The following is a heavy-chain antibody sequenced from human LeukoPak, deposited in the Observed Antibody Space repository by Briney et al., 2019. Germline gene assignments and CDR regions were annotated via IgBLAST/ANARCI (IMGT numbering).Heavy chain of an antibody. CDR2: IAYDESNK. J-gene: IGHJ4*02. CDR1: GFTFSHYG. V-gene: IGHV3-30*18. D-gene: IGHD2-15*01. Sequence: GGSLRLSFAASGFTFSHYGMHWVRQAPGKGLEWVAFIAYDESNKYSADSVKGRFTISRDNSKHTLYLQMNRLRADDTAFYYCAKDGYCSGGSCYPNFFDSWGQGTLVTVSS. CDR3: AKDGYCSGGSCYPNFFDS.